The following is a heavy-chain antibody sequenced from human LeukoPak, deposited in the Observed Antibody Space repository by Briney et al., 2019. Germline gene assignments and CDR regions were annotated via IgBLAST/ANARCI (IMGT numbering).Heavy chain of an antibody. CDR2: IYHSGST. Sequence: ASETLSLTCAVSGYSISSGYYWGWIRQPPGKGLEWIGSIYHSGSTYYNPSLKSRVTISVDTSKNQFSLKLSSVTAADTAVYYCARHSRPANWFDPWGQGTLVTVSP. V-gene: IGHV4-38-2*01. CDR3: ARHSRPANWFDP. CDR1: GYSISSGYY. J-gene: IGHJ5*02.